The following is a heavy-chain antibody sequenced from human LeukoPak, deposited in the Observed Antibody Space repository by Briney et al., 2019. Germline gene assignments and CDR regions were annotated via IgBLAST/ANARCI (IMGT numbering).Heavy chain of an antibody. Sequence: SETLSLTCAVYGGSFSGYYWSWIRQPPGKGLEWIGEINHSGSTNYNPSLKSRVTISVGTSKNQFSLKLSSVTAADTAVYYRARANDYGSGSYYDWFDPWGQGTLVTVSS. V-gene: IGHV4-34*01. J-gene: IGHJ5*02. CDR3: ARANDYGSGSYYDWFDP. D-gene: IGHD3-10*01. CDR2: INHSGST. CDR1: GGSFSGYY.